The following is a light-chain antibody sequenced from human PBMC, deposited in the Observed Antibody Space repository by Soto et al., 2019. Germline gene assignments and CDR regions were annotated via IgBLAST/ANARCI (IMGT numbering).Light chain of an antibody. V-gene: IGLV2-14*01. CDR1: SSDVGDYDF. CDR2: EVS. Sequence: QSALTQPASVSGSPGQSITISCTGTSSDVGDYDFVSWYQQHPGKAPKLMIYEVSNRPSGVSNRFSGSKSGNTASLTISGLQADDEADYYCNSYTSSSTPYVFGTGTKLTVL. CDR3: NSYTSSSTPYV. J-gene: IGLJ1*01.